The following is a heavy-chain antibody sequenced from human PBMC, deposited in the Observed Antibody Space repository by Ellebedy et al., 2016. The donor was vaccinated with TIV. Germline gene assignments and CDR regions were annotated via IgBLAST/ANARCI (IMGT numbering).Heavy chain of an antibody. CDR2: IYSGGSS. D-gene: IGHD3-22*01. CDR3: ATRHFGGYDV. J-gene: IGHJ3*01. V-gene: IGHV3-53*01. CDR1: GFTFSDYY. Sequence: GGSLRLXXAASGFTFSDYYMSWIRQAPGKGLEWVSVIYSGGSSYYADSVEGRFTISRDSSKNTLYLQMNNVRAEDTAVYYCATRHFGGYDVWGRGTMVTVSS.